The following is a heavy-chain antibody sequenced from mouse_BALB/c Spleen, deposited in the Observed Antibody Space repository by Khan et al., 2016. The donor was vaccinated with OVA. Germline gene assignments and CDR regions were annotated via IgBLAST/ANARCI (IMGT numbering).Heavy chain of an antibody. D-gene: IGHD1-1*01. V-gene: IGHV3-2*02. CDR3: ARWNYYGYYIDY. Sequence: EVQLQESGPGLVKPSQSLSLTCTVTGYSITSGYAWNWIRQFPGNKLEWMGYISYSGGTSYNPSLKSRISITRDTSKNQFFLQLNSVTTEDTATYYWARWNYYGYYIDYWGQGTPLTVSS. CDR2: ISYSGGT. CDR1: GYSITSGYA. J-gene: IGHJ2*01.